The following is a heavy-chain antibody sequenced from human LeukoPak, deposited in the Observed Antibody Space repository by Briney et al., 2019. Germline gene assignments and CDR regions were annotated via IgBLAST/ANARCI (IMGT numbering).Heavy chain of an antibody. V-gene: IGHV1-18*01. D-gene: IGHD5-18*01. CDR1: GYSFSSYG. J-gene: IGHJ4*02. Sequence: ASVKVSCKASGYSFSSYGINWVRQAPGQGLEWMGWISGYNGNTNYAQKLQGRVTMTTDTSTSAAYMELRSLRSDDTAVYYCARDNALGTAMVDYWGQGTLVTVSS. CDR2: ISGYNGNT. CDR3: ARDNALGTAMVDY.